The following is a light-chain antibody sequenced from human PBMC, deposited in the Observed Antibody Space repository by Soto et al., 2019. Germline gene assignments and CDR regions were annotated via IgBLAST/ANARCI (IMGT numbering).Light chain of an antibody. CDR2: EDR. CDR1: SSDVGSYNL. CDR3: CSYAGSSSYV. J-gene: IGLJ1*01. Sequence: VLTQPASVSGSPGQSITISCTGTSSDVGSYNLVSWYQQHPGKAPKLMISEDRKRPSGVSDRFSGSKSGNAASLTISGLQAEDEADYYCCSYAGSSSYVFGTGTKVTVL. V-gene: IGLV2-23*01.